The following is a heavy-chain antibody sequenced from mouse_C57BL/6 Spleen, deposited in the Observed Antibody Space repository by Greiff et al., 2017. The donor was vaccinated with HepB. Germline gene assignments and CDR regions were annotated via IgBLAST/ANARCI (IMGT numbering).Heavy chain of an antibody. J-gene: IGHJ4*01. D-gene: IGHD1-1*01. Sequence: VQLQQSGAELMKPGASVKLSCKATGYTFTGYWIEWVKQRPGHGLEWIGEILPGSGSTNYNEKFKGKATFTADTSSNTDYMQLSSLTTEDSAIYYYARKEKYYGSSTCYYAMDDWGKGTSVTVSS. CDR2: ILPGSGST. CDR1: GYTFTGYW. V-gene: IGHV1-9*01. CDR3: ARKEKYYGSSTCYYAMDD.